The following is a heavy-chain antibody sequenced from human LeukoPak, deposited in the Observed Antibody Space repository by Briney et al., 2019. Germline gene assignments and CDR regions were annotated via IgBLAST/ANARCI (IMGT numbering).Heavy chain of an antibody. CDR2: IYYSGST. J-gene: IGHJ4*02. CDR3: ARALYGDYPYHFDY. CDR1: GGSISSYY. D-gene: IGHD4-17*01. Sequence: SETLSLTCTVSGGSISSYYWSWIRQPPGKGLEWIGYIYYSGSTNYNPSLKSRVTISVDTSKNQFSLKLSSVTAADTAVYYCARALYGDYPYHFDYWGQGTLVTVSS. V-gene: IGHV4-59*01.